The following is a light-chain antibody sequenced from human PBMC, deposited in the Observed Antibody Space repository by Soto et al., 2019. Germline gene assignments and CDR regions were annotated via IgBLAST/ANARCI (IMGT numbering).Light chain of an antibody. Sequence: QSALTQPPSASGSPGQSVTISCTGTSSDVGNYNYVSWYQQHPGKAPKLMIYEVSKRPSGVPDRFSGSKSGNTASLTVSGLQAEDVADYYCSSYAGNNNLVFGGGTKVTVL. CDR1: SSDVGNYNY. V-gene: IGLV2-8*01. CDR2: EVS. CDR3: SSYAGNNNLV. J-gene: IGLJ2*01.